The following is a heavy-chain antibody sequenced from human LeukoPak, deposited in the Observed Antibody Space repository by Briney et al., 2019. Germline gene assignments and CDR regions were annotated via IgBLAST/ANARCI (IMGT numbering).Heavy chain of an antibody. CDR3: AREGGYYDSSGYVDY. Sequence: PGGSLRLSCAASGFTFSSYSMNWVRQAPGKGLEWVSSISSSSSYIYYADSVKGRFTISRDNAKNSLYLQMNSLRAEDTAVYYCAREGGYYDSSGYVDYWGQGTLVTVSS. CDR1: GFTFSSYS. J-gene: IGHJ4*02. CDR2: ISSSSSYI. D-gene: IGHD3-22*01. V-gene: IGHV3-21*01.